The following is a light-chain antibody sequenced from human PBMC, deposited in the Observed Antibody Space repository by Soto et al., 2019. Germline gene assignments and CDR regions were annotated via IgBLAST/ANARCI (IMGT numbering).Light chain of an antibody. J-gene: IGKJ1*01. CDR3: QKFHSYSPT. CDR1: QSVSSW. CDR2: DAS. Sequence: DIQMTQSPSTLSASVGDRVTFTCRASQSVSSWLAWYQQKPGKAPKLLIYDASTLESGVPSRFSGSGYGTEFTLTITILQPDDFANYYRQKFHSYSPTFGQGTKVELK. V-gene: IGKV1-5*01.